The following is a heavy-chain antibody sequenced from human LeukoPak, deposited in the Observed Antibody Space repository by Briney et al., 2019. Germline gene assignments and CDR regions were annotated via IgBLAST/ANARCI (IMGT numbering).Heavy chain of an antibody. D-gene: IGHD3-22*01. CDR1: GNSISSGDYY. Sequence: PSETLSLTCTVSGNSISSGDYYWSWIRQPPGKGLEWIGYIYYSGSTNYNPSLKSRVTISVDTSKNQFSLKLSSVTAADTAVYYCAGNQYYYDSSALWNYWGQGTLVTVSS. V-gene: IGHV4-61*08. CDR3: AGNQYYYDSSALWNY. J-gene: IGHJ4*02. CDR2: IYYSGST.